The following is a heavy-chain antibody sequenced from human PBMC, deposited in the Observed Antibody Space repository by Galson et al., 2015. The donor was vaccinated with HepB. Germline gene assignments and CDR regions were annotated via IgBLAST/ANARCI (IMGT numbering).Heavy chain of an antibody. Sequence: ETLSLTCTVSGGSISSGSYYWGWIRQPPRKGLEWIGSIYYSGSTYYNPSLKSRVTMSVDTSKNQFSLKLSSVTAADTAVYFCARVEQQLVSYWGQGTLVTVSS. V-gene: IGHV4-39*07. CDR1: GGSISSGSYY. CDR2: IYYSGST. CDR3: ARVEQQLVSY. D-gene: IGHD6-13*01. J-gene: IGHJ4*02.